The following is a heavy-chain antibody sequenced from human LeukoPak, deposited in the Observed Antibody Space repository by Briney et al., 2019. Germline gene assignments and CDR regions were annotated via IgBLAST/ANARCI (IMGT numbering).Heavy chain of an antibody. CDR2: INPNSGGT. CDR1: GYTFTGYY. D-gene: IGHD3-10*01. J-gene: IGHJ4*02. CDR3: ARAGLSYGSGSYYSATDY. V-gene: IGHV1-2*02. Sequence: ASVKVSCKASGYTFTGYYMHWVRQAPGQGLGWMGWINPNSGGTNYAQKFQGRVTMTRDTSIGTAYMELSRLRSDDTAVYYCARAGLSYGSGSYYSATDYWGQGTLVTVSS.